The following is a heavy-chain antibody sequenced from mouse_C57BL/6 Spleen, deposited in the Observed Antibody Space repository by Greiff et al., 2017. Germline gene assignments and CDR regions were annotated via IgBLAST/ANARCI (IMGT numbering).Heavy chain of an antibody. CDR3: ARWVATVVATRYFDV. J-gene: IGHJ1*03. Sequence: EVQLVESGPGLAKPSPTLSLTCSVTGYSITSDYWNWIRKFPGNKLEYMGYISYSGSTYYNPSLKSRISITRDTSKNQYYLQLISGTTEDTATYYCARWVATVVATRYFDVWGTGTTVTVSS. V-gene: IGHV3-8*01. CDR1: GYSITSDY. D-gene: IGHD1-1*01. CDR2: ISYSGST.